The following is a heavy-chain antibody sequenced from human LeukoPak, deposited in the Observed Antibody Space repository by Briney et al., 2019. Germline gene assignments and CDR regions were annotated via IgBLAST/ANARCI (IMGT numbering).Heavy chain of an antibody. Sequence: GGSPRLSCAASGFTFSSYAMHWVRQAPGKGLEWVAVISYDGSNKYYADSVKGRFTISRDNSKNTLYLQMNSLRAEDTAVYYCARAGRSNIDYWGQGTLVTVSS. CDR3: ARAGRSNIDY. CDR1: GFTFSSYA. J-gene: IGHJ4*02. V-gene: IGHV3-30-3*01. CDR2: ISYDGSNK. D-gene: IGHD4-11*01.